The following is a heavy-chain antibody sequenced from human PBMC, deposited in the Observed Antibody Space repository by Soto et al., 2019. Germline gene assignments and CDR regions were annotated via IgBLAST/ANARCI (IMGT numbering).Heavy chain of an antibody. D-gene: IGHD2-8*02. CDR3: ARDKITGLFDY. CDR2: INHSGST. J-gene: IGHJ4*02. V-gene: IGHV4-34*01. Sequence: SETLSLTCAVYGGSFSGYYWSWIRQPPGKGLEWIGEINHSGSTNYNPSLKSRVTISVDTSKNQFSLKLTSVAAADTAVYYCARDKITGLFDYWGQGTLVTVSS. CDR1: GGSFSGYY.